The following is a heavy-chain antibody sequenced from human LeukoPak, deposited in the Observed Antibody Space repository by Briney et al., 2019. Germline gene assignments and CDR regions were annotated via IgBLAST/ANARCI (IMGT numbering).Heavy chain of an antibody. CDR1: GFIFSSYA. CDR2: ISSNGGST. CDR3: VKGYCSSTSCYAFDY. D-gene: IGHD2-2*01. Sequence: PGGSLRLSCSASGFIFSSYAMHWVRQAPGKGLGYVSGISSNGGSTYYADSVKGRFTISRDNSKNTLYLQMSSLRGEDTAVYYCVKGYCSSTSCYAFDYWGQGILVTVCS. J-gene: IGHJ4*02. V-gene: IGHV3-64D*09.